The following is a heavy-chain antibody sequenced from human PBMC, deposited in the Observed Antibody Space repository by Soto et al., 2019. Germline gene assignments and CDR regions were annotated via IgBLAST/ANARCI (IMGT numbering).Heavy chain of an antibody. D-gene: IGHD2-8*02. J-gene: IGHJ4*02. V-gene: IGHV4-34*01. CDR2: INHSGST. CDR1: GGSFSGYY. Sequence: SETLSLTCAVYGGSFSGYYWTWIRQPQGTGLEWIGEINHSGSTNYNPSLKSRVTISVDTSKNQFSLKLTSVTAADTAVYYCARDKITGLFDYWGQGTLVTVSS. CDR3: ARDKITGLFDY.